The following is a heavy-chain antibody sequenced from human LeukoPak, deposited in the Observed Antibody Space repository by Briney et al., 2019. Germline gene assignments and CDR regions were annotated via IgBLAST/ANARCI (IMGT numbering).Heavy chain of an antibody. D-gene: IGHD3-16*01. V-gene: IGHV4-39*07. J-gene: IGHJ4*02. CDR1: GGSISNSYYY. CDR3: ARFNRGGSDY. Sequence: PSETLSLTCAVSGGSISNSYYYWGWIRQPPGKGLEWIGSMYYSGGTYYIPSLKSRVTISVDKSKNQFSLKLTSVTAADTAVYYCARFNRGGSDYWGQGTLVTVSS. CDR2: MYYSGGT.